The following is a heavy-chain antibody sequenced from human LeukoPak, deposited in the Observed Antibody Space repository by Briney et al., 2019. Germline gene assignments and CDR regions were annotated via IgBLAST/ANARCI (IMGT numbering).Heavy chain of an antibody. J-gene: IGHJ4*02. CDR2: IQYSADT. Sequence: SETLSLTCAVYGVSFSDYYWSWIRQPPGKGLEWIGEIQYSADTNYNPSLKSRVTILVDTSKNQLSLKLSSVTAADTAVYYCARGHSRVLIDDWGQGTLVTVSS. D-gene: IGHD1-26*01. CDR3: ARGHSRVLIDD. CDR1: GVSFSDYY. V-gene: IGHV4-34*01.